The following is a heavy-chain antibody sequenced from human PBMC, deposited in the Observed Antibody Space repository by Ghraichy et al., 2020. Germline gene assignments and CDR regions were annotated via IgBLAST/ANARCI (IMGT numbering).Heavy chain of an antibody. CDR3: GKGISAGTSTISYYYNGMDV. CDR1: EFSLSSYA. J-gene: IGHJ6*02. Sequence: GGSLRLSCTAASEFSLSSYALSWVRQAPGKGLEWVSAISGSGGDTYYPDSVKGRFTISRDNSENTLYLQMNSLRGEDTGVYYCGKGISAGTSTISYYYNGMDVWGQGTTVTVSS. D-gene: IGHD6-13*01. V-gene: IGHV3-23*01. CDR2: ISGSGGDT.